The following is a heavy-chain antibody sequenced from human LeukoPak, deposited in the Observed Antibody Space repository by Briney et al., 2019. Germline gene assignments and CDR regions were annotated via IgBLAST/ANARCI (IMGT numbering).Heavy chain of an antibody. CDR2: IKLEGSEK. Sequence: GGSLRLSCVASGFTFGKYWMSWVRQAPGKGLEWVANIKLEGSEKNYVDSVKGRFTISRDNTKNSLYLQMNSLRVEDTAVFYRARDQYDTWSRRGNFDSWGQGTLVIVSS. CDR1: GFTFGKYW. J-gene: IGHJ4*02. CDR3: ARDQYDTWSRRGNFDS. V-gene: IGHV3-7*03. D-gene: IGHD3-3*01.